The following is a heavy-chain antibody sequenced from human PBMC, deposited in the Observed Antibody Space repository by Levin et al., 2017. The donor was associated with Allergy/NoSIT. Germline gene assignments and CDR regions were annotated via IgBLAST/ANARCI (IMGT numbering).Heavy chain of an antibody. Sequence: GGSLRLSCAASGFTFKTYEMNWVRQAPGKGLEWVAHISSSARTIYYADSVKGRFTISRDNAKNSLYLQMNSLRAEDTALYYCVRDLGEGFNYPHFFDSWGQGTLVTVSS. CDR1: GFTFKTYE. V-gene: IGHV3-48*03. CDR2: ISSSARTI. J-gene: IGHJ4*02. D-gene: IGHD5-24*01. CDR3: VRDLGEGFNYPHFFDS.